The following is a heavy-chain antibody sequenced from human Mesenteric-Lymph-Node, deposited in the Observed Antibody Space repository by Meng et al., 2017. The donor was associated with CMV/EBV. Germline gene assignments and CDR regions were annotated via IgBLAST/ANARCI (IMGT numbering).Heavy chain of an antibody. CDR3: ASRGLLYYFDY. V-gene: IGHV3-7*01. CDR2: IKQDGSEK. Sequence: ETLSLTCAASGFTFSSYWMSWVRQAPGKGLEWVANIKQDGSEKYYVDSVKGRFTISRDNAKNSLYLQMNSLRAEDTAVYYCASRGLLYYFDYWGQGTLVTVSS. J-gene: IGHJ4*02. D-gene: IGHD2-15*01. CDR1: GFTFSSYW.